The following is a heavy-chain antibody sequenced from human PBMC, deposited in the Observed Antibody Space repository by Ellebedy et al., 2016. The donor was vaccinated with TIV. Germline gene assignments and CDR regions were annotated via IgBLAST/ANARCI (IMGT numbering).Heavy chain of an antibody. CDR2: ISRDGKAT. V-gene: IGHV3-74*01. J-gene: IGHJ4*02. CDR3: VREASIGGTVFFDY. Sequence: GESLKISCAASGFAVSSNGMSWVRQAPGEGLVWVSRISRDGKATDYGDSVRGRFTISRDDAKNTVYLHMNSLRDEDTAVYYCVREASIGGTVFFDYWGQGALVTVSS. D-gene: IGHD1-7*01. CDR1: GFAVSSNG.